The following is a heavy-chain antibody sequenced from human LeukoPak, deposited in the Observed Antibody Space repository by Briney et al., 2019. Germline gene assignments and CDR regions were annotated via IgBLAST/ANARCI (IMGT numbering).Heavy chain of an antibody. J-gene: IGHJ6*03. Sequence: GGSLRLSCAASGFTFISYWMSWVRQAPGKGLEWVANIKQDGSEKYYVDSVKGRFTISRDNAKNSLYLQMNSLRAEDTAVYYCASSTTGYCSSTSKCYYYYMDVWGKGTTVTVSS. CDR1: GFTFISYW. CDR3: ASSTTGYCSSTSKCYYYYMDV. V-gene: IGHV3-7*01. CDR2: IKQDGSEK. D-gene: IGHD2-2*01.